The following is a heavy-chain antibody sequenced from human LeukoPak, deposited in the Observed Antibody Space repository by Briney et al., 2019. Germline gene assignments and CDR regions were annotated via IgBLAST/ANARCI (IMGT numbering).Heavy chain of an antibody. Sequence: GASVKVSCKASGYTFTGYYMHWVRQAPGQGVEWMGWINPNSGGTNYAQKFQGRVTMTRDTSISTAYMELSRLRSDDTAVYYCARGTRIAARPSYYYGMDVWGQGTTVTVSS. CDR1: GYTFTGYY. J-gene: IGHJ6*02. CDR2: INPNSGGT. D-gene: IGHD6-6*01. V-gene: IGHV1-2*02. CDR3: ARGTRIAARPSYYYGMDV.